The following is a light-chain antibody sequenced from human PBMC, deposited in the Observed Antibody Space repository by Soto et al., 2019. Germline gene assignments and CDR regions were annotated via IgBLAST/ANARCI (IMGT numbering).Light chain of an antibody. CDR1: QSVSRN. V-gene: IGKV3-15*01. J-gene: IGKJ5*01. Sequence: EIVMTQSPATLSVSPGERATLSCRASQSVSRNLAWYQQRPGQAPRLLISGASTRATGIAARFSGSGSGTEFSLTISRLEPEDFAVYYCQQYGDSLSITFGQGTRLEIK. CDR2: GAS. CDR3: QQYGDSLSIT.